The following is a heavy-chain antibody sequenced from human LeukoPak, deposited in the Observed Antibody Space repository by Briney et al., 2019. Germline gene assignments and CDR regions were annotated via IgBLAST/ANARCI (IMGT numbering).Heavy chain of an antibody. V-gene: IGHV1-46*01. CDR1: GYTFTSYS. Sequence: GASVKVSCKASGYTFTSYSMHWVRQAPGQGLEWMGIIKSTGGSTSYAQKFQGRVNMTRDMSTSTVYMELSSLRSEDTAVYYCARDFREVSSGWSGNLDYWGQGTLVTVSS. CDR2: IKSTGGST. D-gene: IGHD6-19*01. CDR3: ARDFREVSSGWSGNLDY. J-gene: IGHJ4*02.